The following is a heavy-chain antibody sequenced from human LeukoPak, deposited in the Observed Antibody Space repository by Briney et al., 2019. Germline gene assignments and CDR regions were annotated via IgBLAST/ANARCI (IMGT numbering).Heavy chain of an antibody. CDR2: LYSDAEK. Sequence: GGSLRLSCAASGFTVSCGYMNWFRQAPGKGLEWVSVLYSDAEKYYADSVKGRFTISRDNSRSTLFLQMDSLRVEDTAVYYCARNPSFTGVWGQGTLVTVSA. V-gene: IGHV3-53*01. D-gene: IGHD2-8*02. J-gene: IGHJ4*02. CDR3: ARNPSFTGV. CDR1: GFTVSCGY.